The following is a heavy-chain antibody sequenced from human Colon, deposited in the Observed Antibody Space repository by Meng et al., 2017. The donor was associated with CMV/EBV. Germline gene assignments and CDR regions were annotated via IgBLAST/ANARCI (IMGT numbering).Heavy chain of an antibody. Sequence: GESLKISCAASGFTFSTYAMSWVRQAPGKGLDWVSVISGSGGTTYYADSMKGRFTISRDNSKNTVYLQMNSLRAEDTAVYYCAKDLTSAGYCSSTSCEYYYYYGMDVWGQGTTVTVSS. V-gene: IGHV3-23*01. CDR2: ISGSGGTT. D-gene: IGHD2-2*01. CDR3: AKDLTSAGYCSSTSCEYYYYYGMDV. J-gene: IGHJ6*02. CDR1: GFTFSTYA.